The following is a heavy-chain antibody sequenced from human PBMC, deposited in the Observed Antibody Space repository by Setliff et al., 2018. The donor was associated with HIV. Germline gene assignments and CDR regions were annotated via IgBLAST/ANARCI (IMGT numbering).Heavy chain of an antibody. D-gene: IGHD6-19*01. CDR2: VYNTGIT. Sequence: LSLTCTVSSDSTSNHYWSWVRQPPGKGLEWIGYVYNTGITSYNPSLKSRLTISVDMSQNQVSLKMRSVTAADTAVYYCARVTRSGSGWFWEHYFDSWGQGSLVTVSS. CDR3: ARVTRSGSGWFWEHYFDS. CDR1: SDSTSNHY. V-gene: IGHV4-59*11. J-gene: IGHJ4*02.